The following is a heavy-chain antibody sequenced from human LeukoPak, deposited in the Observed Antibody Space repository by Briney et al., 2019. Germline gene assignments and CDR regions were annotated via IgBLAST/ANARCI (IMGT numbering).Heavy chain of an antibody. J-gene: IGHJ4*02. D-gene: IGHD1-26*01. Sequence: SETLSLTCAVYGGSFSGYYWSWIRQPPGKGLEWIGEINHSGSTNYNPSLKSRVTISVDTSKNQFSLKLSSVTAEDTAVYYCARHGDGESGSYYPLGYWGQGTLVTVSS. V-gene: IGHV4-34*01. CDR3: ARHGDGESGSYYPLGY. CDR2: INHSGST. CDR1: GGSFSGYY.